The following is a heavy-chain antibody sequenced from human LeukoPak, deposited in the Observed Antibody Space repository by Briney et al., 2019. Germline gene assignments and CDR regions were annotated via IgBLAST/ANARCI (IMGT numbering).Heavy chain of an antibody. CDR2: IIPIFGTA. CDR3: ARDGGYGEPDY. D-gene: IGHD3-16*01. Sequence: SVKVSCKASGGTFSSYAINWVRQAPGQGLEWMGGIIPIFGTANYAQKFQGRVTITADESTSTAYMEPSSLRSEDTAVYYCARDGGYGEPDYWGQGTLVTVSS. J-gene: IGHJ4*02. V-gene: IGHV1-69*13. CDR1: GGTFSSYA.